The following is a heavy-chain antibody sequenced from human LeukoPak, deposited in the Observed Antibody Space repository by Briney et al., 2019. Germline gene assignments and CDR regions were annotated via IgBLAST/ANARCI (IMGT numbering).Heavy chain of an antibody. CDR2: IFSSGST. D-gene: IGHD2/OR15-2a*01. Sequence: RTSETLSLTCTVSGGSITGYYWSWIRQPPGKGLGWVGYIFSSGSTNYNPSLKSRVTISLDTSKSQFSLKLISVTASDTAVYYCARLTKFLTTYYPTPWGQGTLVTVSS. J-gene: IGHJ5*02. CDR3: ARLTKFLTTYYPTP. V-gene: IGHV4-59*08. CDR1: GGSITGYY.